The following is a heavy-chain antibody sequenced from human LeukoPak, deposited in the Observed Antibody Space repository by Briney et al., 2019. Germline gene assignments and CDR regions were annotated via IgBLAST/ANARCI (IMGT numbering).Heavy chain of an antibody. V-gene: IGHV4-4*07. CDR3: ARGVGGYCSGGSCYSGPNWFDP. D-gene: IGHD2-15*01. Sequence: SETLSLTCTVSGGSIRSYWSWIRQPAGKGLEWIGRIYGSGSTDYNPSLKSRVTMSIDTSKNQFSLNLISVTAADTAVYYCARGVGGYCSGGSCYSGPNWFDPWGQGTLVTVSS. CDR1: GGSIRSY. CDR2: IYGSGST. J-gene: IGHJ5*02.